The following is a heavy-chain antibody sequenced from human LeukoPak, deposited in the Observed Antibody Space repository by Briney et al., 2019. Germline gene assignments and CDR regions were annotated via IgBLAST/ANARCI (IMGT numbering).Heavy chain of an antibody. Sequence: ASVKVSCKASGYTFNSSYMHWVRQAPGQGLEWMGWINPNSGGTNYAQKLQGRVTMTTDTSTSIAYMELRSLRSDDTAVYYCARDYTQYSSGWYAGYWGQGTLVTVSS. CDR2: INPNSGGT. CDR3: ARDYTQYSSGWYAGY. CDR1: GYTFNSSY. J-gene: IGHJ4*02. V-gene: IGHV1-2*02. D-gene: IGHD6-19*01.